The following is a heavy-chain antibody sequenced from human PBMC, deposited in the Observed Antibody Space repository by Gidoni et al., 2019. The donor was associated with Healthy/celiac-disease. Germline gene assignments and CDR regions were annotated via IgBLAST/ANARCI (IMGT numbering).Heavy chain of an antibody. Sequence: QVQLVQSGAAVKKPGSSVKVSCKASGGTFSSYSISCVRQAPGKGHDWMGGIIPIVGKANYAQKFQGRVTITADKSTSTAYMELSSLRSEDTAGYYCARQERTIFGVVTPPNYYGMDVWGQGTTVTVS. D-gene: IGHD3-3*01. CDR3: ARQERTIFGVVTPPNYYGMDV. CDR1: GGTFSSYS. J-gene: IGHJ6*02. CDR2: IIPIVGKA. V-gene: IGHV1-69*06.